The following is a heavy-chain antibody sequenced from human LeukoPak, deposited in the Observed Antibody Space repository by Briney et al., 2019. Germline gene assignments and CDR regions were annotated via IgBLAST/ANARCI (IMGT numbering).Heavy chain of an antibody. CDR3: ARGHYSSSWYYYYYMDV. V-gene: IGHV3-74*01. CDR1: GFTFSSYW. CDR2: INSDGSST. J-gene: IGHJ6*03. D-gene: IGHD6-13*01. Sequence: GGSLRLSCAASGFTFSSYWMHWVRQAPGKGLVWVSRINSDGSSTSYADSVKGRFTISRGNAKNTLYLQMNSLRAEDTAVYYCARGHYSSSWYYYYYMDVWGKGTTVTISS.